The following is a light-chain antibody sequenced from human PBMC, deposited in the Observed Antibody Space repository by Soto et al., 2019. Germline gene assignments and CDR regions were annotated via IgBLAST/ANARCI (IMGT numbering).Light chain of an antibody. J-gene: IGKJ4*01. CDR2: GAS. V-gene: IGKV3-15*01. CDR3: QQYNDWPPLT. CDR1: QSITTN. Sequence: EKVLTQSPVTLSVSLGERATLSCRASQSITTNLAWYQQKPGQAPRLLIFGASNRATGIPARFSGSGSGTESSLTISGLQSEDSAIYYCQQYNDWPPLTFGGGTKVEI.